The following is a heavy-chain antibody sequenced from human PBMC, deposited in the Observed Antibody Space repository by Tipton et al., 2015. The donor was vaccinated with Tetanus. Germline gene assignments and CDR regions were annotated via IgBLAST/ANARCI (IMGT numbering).Heavy chain of an antibody. J-gene: IGHJ6*02. CDR2: IDPNSDGT. Sequence: QLVQSGAEVKKPGASVKVSCKASGYTFTHYGVNWVRQAPGQGLEWMGWIDPNSDGTVYAQKFQGRVTMTRDTSISTAYMELRSLRSDDTAVYYCARDRGDYIYYGMDVWGPGTTVTVS. V-gene: IGHV1-2*02. CDR1: GYTFTHYG. CDR3: ARDRGDYIYYGMDV. D-gene: IGHD3-22*01.